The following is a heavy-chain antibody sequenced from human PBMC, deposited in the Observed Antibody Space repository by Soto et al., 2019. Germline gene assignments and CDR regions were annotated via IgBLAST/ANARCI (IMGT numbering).Heavy chain of an antibody. V-gene: IGHV4-59*01. D-gene: IGHD6-19*01. CDR3: ARDELAVAGTGNYCYGMDV. Sequence: SETLSLTCTVSGGSISSYYWSWIRQPPGKGLEWIGYIYYSGSTNYNPSLKSRVTISVDTSKNQFSLKLSSVTAADTAVYYCARDELAVAGTGNYCYGMDVWGQGTTVTVSS. CDR1: GGSISSYY. J-gene: IGHJ6*02. CDR2: IYYSGST.